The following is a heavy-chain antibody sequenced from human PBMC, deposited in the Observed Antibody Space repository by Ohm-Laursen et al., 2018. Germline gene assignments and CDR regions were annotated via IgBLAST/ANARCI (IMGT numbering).Heavy chain of an antibody. CDR3: GRGPRGINGGKSDR. V-gene: IGHV3-7*01. CDR1: GFIVNSNH. CDR2: LKQDGSEI. J-gene: IGHJ5*02. D-gene: IGHD7-27*01. Sequence: SLRLSCAASGFIVNSNHMSWVRQAPGKGLEWVASLKQDGSEIYYVDSVKGRFTISRDNAKDSLYLQINSLRVEDTAVYYCGRGPRGINGGKSDRWGQGTLVTVSS.